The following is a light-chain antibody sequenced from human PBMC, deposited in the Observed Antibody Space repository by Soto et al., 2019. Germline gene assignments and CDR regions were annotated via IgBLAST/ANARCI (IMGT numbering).Light chain of an antibody. CDR1: SSDVGGYNY. CDR2: DVS. CDR3: CSYAGSYTWV. Sequence: QSALTQPRSVSGSPGESVTISCAAASSDVGGYNYVSWYQQHPGKAPKLMIYDVSKRPSGVPDRFFGSKSGNTASLTISGLQAEDEADYYCCSYAGSYTWVFGGGTKLTVL. J-gene: IGLJ3*02. V-gene: IGLV2-11*01.